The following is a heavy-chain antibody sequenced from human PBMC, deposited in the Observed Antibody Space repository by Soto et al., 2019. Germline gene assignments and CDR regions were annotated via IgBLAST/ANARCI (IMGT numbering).Heavy chain of an antibody. Sequence: SLRLSCAASGFTFSSYGMHWVRQAPGKGLEWVAVISYDGSNKYYADSVKGRFTISRDNSKNTLYLQMNSLRAEDTAVYYCAKGRIVGATTSFDYWGQGTLVTVSS. CDR1: GFTFSSYG. CDR3: AKGRIVGATTSFDY. CDR2: ISYDGSNK. V-gene: IGHV3-30*18. J-gene: IGHJ4*02. D-gene: IGHD1-26*01.